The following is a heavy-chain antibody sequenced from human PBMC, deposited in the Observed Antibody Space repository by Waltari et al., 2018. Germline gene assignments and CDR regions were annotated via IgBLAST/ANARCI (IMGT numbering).Heavy chain of an antibody. D-gene: IGHD1-26*01. CDR3: ARLSLSGAVSWFDP. J-gene: IGHJ5*02. CDR2: IYPGNAST. V-gene: IGHV5-51*01. CDR1: GYSFTSYW. Sequence: EVQLVQSGAEVKKPGESLTISCKGSGYSFTSYWIGWVRQMPGKGLEWMVVIYPGNASTSYSPSFQGRVTISADTSISPAYLQRSSVKASDTAVYFCARLSLSGAVSWFDPWGQGTLVTVAS.